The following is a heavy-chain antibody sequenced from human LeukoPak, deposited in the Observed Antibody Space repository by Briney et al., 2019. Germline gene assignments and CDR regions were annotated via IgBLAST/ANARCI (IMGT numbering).Heavy chain of an antibody. CDR3: ARLRYYYGSGSYFSYYYMDV. V-gene: IGHV4-34*01. CDR2: INHSGST. Sequence: SETLSLTCAVSGGSFSGYYWSWIRQPPGEGLEWIGEINHSGSTNYNPSLKSRVTKSVDTSKNQFSLKLSSVTAADTAVYYCARLRYYYGSGSYFSYYYMDVWGKGTTVTVSS. CDR1: GGSFSGYY. D-gene: IGHD3-10*01. J-gene: IGHJ6*03.